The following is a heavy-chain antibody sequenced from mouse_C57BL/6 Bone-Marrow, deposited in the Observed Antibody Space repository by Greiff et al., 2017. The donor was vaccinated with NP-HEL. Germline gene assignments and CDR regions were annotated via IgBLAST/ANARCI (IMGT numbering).Heavy chain of an antibody. V-gene: IGHV14-4*01. CDR1: GFNIKDDY. CDR2: IDPENGDT. D-gene: IGHD1-1*01. Sequence: EVQLQQSGAELVRPGASVKLSCTASGFNIKDDYMHWVKQRPEQGLEWIGWIDPENGDTEYASKFQGKATITADTSSNTAYLQLSSLTSEDTAVYYCTTGYYCSSGYWGQGTTLTVSS. J-gene: IGHJ2*01. CDR3: TTGYYCSSGY.